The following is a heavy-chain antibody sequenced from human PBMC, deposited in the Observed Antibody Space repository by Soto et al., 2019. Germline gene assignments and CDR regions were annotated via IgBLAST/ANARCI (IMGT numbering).Heavy chain of an antibody. Sequence: PGGSLRLSCAVSGFTFSAYWMHWVRQVPGKGLTWVSRISDDGSTATYADSVKGRFIISRDNAKNSLDLEMNTLRADDSGLCYCARGPRVSSTGTGAHWGRGTLVTVSS. CDR3: ARGPRVSSTGTGAH. J-gene: IGHJ4*02. CDR1: GFTFSAYW. CDR2: ISDDGSTA. V-gene: IGHV3-74*01. D-gene: IGHD1-1*01.